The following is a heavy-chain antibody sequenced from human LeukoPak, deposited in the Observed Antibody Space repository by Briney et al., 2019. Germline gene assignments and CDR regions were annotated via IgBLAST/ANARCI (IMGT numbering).Heavy chain of an antibody. CDR3: AKFISEGTAYFDS. CDR1: GFTFSSHT. V-gene: IGHV3-23*01. CDR2: IGGGGGGT. D-gene: IGHD1-1*01. J-gene: IGHJ4*02. Sequence: GGSLRLSCAASGFTFSSHTMSWVRQAPGKGLEWVSTIGGGGGGTYYADSVRGRFTISRDSSENTLDLQMNSLRAEDTAVYYCAKFISEGTAYFDSWGQGTLVTVSS.